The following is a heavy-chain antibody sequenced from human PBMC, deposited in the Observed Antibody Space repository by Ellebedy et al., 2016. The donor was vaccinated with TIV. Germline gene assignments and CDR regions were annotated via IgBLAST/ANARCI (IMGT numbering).Heavy chain of an antibody. CDR3: ARMGEGWFGDLVNWFDP. CDR1: GGSFSGYY. V-gene: IGHV4-38-2*01. CDR2: IYHSGST. D-gene: IGHD3-10*01. J-gene: IGHJ5*02. Sequence: SETLSLXCAVYGGSFSGYYWGWIRQPPGKGLEWIGSIYHSGSTYYNPSLKSRVTISVDTSKNQFSLKLSSVTAADTAVYYCARMGEGWFGDLVNWFDPWGQGTLVTVSS.